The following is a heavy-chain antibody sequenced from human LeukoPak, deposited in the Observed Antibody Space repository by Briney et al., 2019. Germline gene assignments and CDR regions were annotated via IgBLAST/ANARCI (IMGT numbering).Heavy chain of an antibody. D-gene: IGHD3-10*01. J-gene: IGHJ5*02. Sequence: QSGGSLRLSCAASGFTFSSYAMSWVRQAPGKGLEWVSAISGSGGSTYYADSVKGRFTISRDNSKSTVYLQMNSLRAEDTAVYYCSKDLTSDFGGDFDPWGQGTLVTVSS. CDR3: SKDLTSDFGGDFDP. CDR2: ISGSGGST. CDR1: GFTFSSYA. V-gene: IGHV3-23*01.